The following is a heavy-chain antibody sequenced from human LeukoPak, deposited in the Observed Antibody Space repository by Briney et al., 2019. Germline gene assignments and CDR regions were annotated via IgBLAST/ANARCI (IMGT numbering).Heavy chain of an antibody. CDR1: GFTFDDYG. D-gene: IGHD6-13*01. CDR3: ARGLGSSIAAAGLDY. J-gene: IGHJ4*02. CDR2: INWNGGST. Sequence: GGSLRLSCAASGFTFDDYGMSWVRQAPGKGLGWVSGINWNGGSTGYADSVKGRFTISRDNAKNSLYLQMNSLRAEDTALYYCARGLGSSIAAAGLDYWGQGTLVTVSS. V-gene: IGHV3-20*04.